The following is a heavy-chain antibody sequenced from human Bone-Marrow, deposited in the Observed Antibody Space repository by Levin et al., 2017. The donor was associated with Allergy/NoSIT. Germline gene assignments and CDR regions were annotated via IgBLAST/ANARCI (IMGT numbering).Heavy chain of an antibody. D-gene: IGHD2/OR15-2a*01. CDR1: RFTFSAYA. CDR2: ASFDGHNK. CDR3: TRDRWGVLTTRVYYFDF. J-gene: IGHJ4*02. V-gene: IGHV3-30-3*01. Sequence: RSGGSLRLSCAASRFTFSAYAMHWVRQAPGKGLEWVAVASFDGHNKYYADSVTGRFTISRDNSKKTLYLQMDILRPEDTAVHYCTRDRWGVLTTRVYYFDFWGRGTLVTVSS.